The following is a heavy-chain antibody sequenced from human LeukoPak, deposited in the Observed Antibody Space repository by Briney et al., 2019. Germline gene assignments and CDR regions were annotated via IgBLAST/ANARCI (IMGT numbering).Heavy chain of an antibody. CDR2: ISSSSSYI. D-gene: IGHD6-19*01. J-gene: IGHJ4*02. Sequence: GGSLRLSCAASGFTFSSYSMNWVRQAPGKGLEWVASISSSSSYIYYADSVKGRFTISRDNAKNSLYLQMNRLRAEDTAVYYCARGGIQVSGIDEFDYWGQGTLVTVSS. CDR1: GFTFSSYS. CDR3: ARGGIQVSGIDEFDY. V-gene: IGHV3-21*01.